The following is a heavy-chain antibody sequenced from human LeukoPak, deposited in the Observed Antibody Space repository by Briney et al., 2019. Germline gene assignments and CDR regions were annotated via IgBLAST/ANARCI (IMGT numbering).Heavy chain of an antibody. CDR2: ISGSGGST. Sequence: GGSLRLSCAASGFTFSSYAMSWVRQAPGKGLEWVSAISGSGGSTCYADSVKGRFTISRDNSKSRLYLQMSSLTPDDTGVYFCARGGYSIHDSPPGDFWGLGTLVTVSS. CDR1: GFTFSSYA. D-gene: IGHD5/OR15-5a*01. V-gene: IGHV3-23*01. J-gene: IGHJ4*02. CDR3: ARGGYSIHDSPPGDF.